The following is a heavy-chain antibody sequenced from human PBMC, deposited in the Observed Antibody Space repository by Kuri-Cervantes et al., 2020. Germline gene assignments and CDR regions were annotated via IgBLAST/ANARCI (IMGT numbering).Heavy chain of an antibody. CDR1: GYTFTSYD. Sequence: ASVKVSYKASGYTFTSYDINWVRQATGQGLEWMGWMNPNSGNTGYAQKFQGRVTMTRNTSISTAYMELSSLRSEDTTVYYCARGGGYCSSTSCYYSFDPWGQGTLVTVSS. J-gene: IGHJ5*02. D-gene: IGHD2-2*01. V-gene: IGHV1-8*01. CDR3: ARGGGYCSSTSCYYSFDP. CDR2: MNPNSGNT.